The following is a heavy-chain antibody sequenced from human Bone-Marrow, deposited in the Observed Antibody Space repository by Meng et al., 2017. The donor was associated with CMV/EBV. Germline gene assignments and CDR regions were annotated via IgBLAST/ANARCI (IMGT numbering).Heavy chain of an antibody. V-gene: IGHV4-30-4*01. Sequence: SETLSLTCTVSGGSISSDDYKWSWIRQPPGKGLEWLGYISSSGSTYYNPSLKSRLTISVDTSKSQFSLKLTSVTATDTAVYYCARSRGHLFDYWGQGSLVTVSS. CDR3: ARSRGHLFDY. CDR1: GGSISSDDYK. J-gene: IGHJ4*02. D-gene: IGHD3-10*01. CDR2: ISSSGST.